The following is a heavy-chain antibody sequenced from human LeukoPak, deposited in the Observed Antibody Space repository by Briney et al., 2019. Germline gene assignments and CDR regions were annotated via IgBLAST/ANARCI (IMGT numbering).Heavy chain of an antibody. D-gene: IGHD3-22*01. J-gene: IGHJ3*01. CDR2: ISGSGSSR. V-gene: IGHV3-23*01. CDR3: AKERSSGFVGAFDV. Sequence: GGSLRLSCAASGLTFSSYAMSWVRQAPGKGLEWVSGISGSGSSRDYADSVKGRFTISRDNSKNTLYLQMNSLRAEDTAVYYCAKERSSGFVGAFDVWGRGTMVTVSS. CDR1: GLTFSSYA.